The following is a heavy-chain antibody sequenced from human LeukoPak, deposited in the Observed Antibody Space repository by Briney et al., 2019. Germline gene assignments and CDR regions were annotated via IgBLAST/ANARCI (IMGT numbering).Heavy chain of an antibody. J-gene: IGHJ6*02. D-gene: IGHD1-26*01. Sequence: PGRSLRLSCAASGFTFSSYAMHWVRQAPGKGLEWVAVISYDGSNKYYADSVKGQFTISRDNPKNTLYLQMNSLRAEDTAVYYCARLGDSGSYSPGGADGMDVWGQGTTVTVSS. CDR2: ISYDGSNK. CDR3: ARLGDSGSYSPGGADGMDV. V-gene: IGHV3-30-3*01. CDR1: GFTFSSYA.